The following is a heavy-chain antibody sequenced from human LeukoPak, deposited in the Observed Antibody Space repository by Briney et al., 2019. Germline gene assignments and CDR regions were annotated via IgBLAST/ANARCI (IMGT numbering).Heavy chain of an antibody. V-gene: IGHV4-4*07. CDR1: GGSISSYY. D-gene: IGHD3-16*01. CDR3: AREAQDYVWGSSKPFDP. J-gene: IGHJ5*02. Sequence: SETLSLTCTVSGGSISSYYWSWIRQPAGKGLEWIGRIYTSGSTNYNPSLKSRVTMSVDTSKNQFSLKLSSVTAADTAVYYCAREAQDYVWGSSKPFDPWGQGTLVTVSS. CDR2: IYTSGST.